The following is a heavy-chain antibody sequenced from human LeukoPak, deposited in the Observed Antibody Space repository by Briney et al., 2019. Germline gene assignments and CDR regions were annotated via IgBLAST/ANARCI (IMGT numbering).Heavy chain of an antibody. CDR1: GDSISSSY. J-gene: IGHJ5*02. V-gene: IGHV4-59*01. Sequence: SETLSLTCTVSGDSISSSYWSWIRQPPGKGLEWIGYISYSGSTSSNPSLRSRVTISVDTSKNQFSLRLTSVTAADTAMYYCARGGQLNWFDPWGQGTLVTVSS. CDR3: ARGGQLNWFDP. CDR2: ISYSGST. D-gene: IGHD5-18*01.